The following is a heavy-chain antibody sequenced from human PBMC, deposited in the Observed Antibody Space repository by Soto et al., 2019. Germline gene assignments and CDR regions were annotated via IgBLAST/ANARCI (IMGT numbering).Heavy chain of an antibody. J-gene: IGHJ4*02. CDR2: IYHSGST. D-gene: IGHD2-15*01. CDR3: ARGGAGWVRLGGSWFDY. V-gene: IGHV4-4*02. Sequence: QVQLQESGPGLVKPSGTLSLTCAVSGGSISSSNWWSWVRQPPGKGLEWIGEIYHSGSTNYNPSLKHRVTISVDKSKNQFSLKLSSVTAADTAVYYCARGGAGWVRLGGSWFDYWGQGTLVTVSS. CDR1: GGSISSSNW.